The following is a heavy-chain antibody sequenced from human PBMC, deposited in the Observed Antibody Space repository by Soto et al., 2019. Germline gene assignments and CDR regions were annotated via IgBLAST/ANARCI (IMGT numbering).Heavy chain of an antibody. V-gene: IGHV3-30*02. Sequence: GGSLRLSCAASGIIFTGFGMHWVRQAPGRGPEWVAIIWYDGRNKYYADSVKGRFTISRDNSKNTLYLQMNSLGAEDTAVYYCARENYGNYYFDYWGQGTLVTVSS. CDR1: GIIFTGFG. CDR3: ARENYGNYYFDY. J-gene: IGHJ4*02. CDR2: IWYDGRNK. D-gene: IGHD4-17*01.